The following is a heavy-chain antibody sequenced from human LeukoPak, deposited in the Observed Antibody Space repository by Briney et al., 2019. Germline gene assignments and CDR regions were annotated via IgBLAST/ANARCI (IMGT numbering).Heavy chain of an antibody. CDR1: GFTFSSYE. CDR3: ARGQHRVATSDDAFDI. V-gene: IGHV3-30*03. D-gene: IGHD1-26*01. CDR2: ISYAGNNK. J-gene: IGHJ3*02. Sequence: GGSLRLSCAASGFTFSSYEMNWVRQAPGKGLEWVSVISYAGNNKYYADSVKGRFTISRDNSKNTLYLQMNSLRAEDSAVYYCARGQHRVATSDDAFDIWGQGTMVTVSS.